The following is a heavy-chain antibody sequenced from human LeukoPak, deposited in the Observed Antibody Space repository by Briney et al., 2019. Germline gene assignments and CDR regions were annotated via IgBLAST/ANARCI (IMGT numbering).Heavy chain of an antibody. CDR3: TTSGVPWGVAGDY. CDR1: GFTFDDYA. J-gene: IGHJ4*02. CDR2: ISWNSDNI. Sequence: PGGSLRLSCAASGFTFDDYAMHWVRQAPGKGLEWVSGISWNSDNIGYVDSVKGRFTISRDNAKNSLYLQMNSLRAEDTALYYCTTSGVPWGVAGDYWGQGTLVTVSS. D-gene: IGHD6-19*01. V-gene: IGHV3-9*01.